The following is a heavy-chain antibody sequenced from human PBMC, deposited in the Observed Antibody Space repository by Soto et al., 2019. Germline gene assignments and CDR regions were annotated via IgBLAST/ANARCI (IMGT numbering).Heavy chain of an antibody. V-gene: IGHV3-23*01. Sequence: EGQLLESGGGLVQPGGSLRLSCAASRFTFSSYAMNWVRQVPGKGPEWVSHISVSGDTYYADSVKGRFTISRDNSKNTLFLQMNSLRDEDTAVYYCAKDLGYSGSRRAFDIWGQGTMVTVSS. D-gene: IGHD5-12*01. CDR3: AKDLGYSGSRRAFDI. CDR1: RFTFSSYA. J-gene: IGHJ3*02. CDR2: ISVSGDT.